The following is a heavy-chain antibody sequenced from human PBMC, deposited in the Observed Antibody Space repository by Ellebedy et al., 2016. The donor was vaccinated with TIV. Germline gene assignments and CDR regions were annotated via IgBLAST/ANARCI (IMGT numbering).Heavy chain of an antibody. CDR2: IYHDGFT. CDR1: GDSISSNYW. Sequence: SETLSLTXSVSGDSISSNYWWSWVRQPPGKGLEWIGEIYHDGFTNYKPSLKSRVTVSVDKSKNQFSLNLTSVTAADTAVYYCTNHGGWSGPHRWGQGTLVTVSS. CDR3: TNHGGWSGPHR. V-gene: IGHV4-4*02. J-gene: IGHJ5*02. D-gene: IGHD6-19*01.